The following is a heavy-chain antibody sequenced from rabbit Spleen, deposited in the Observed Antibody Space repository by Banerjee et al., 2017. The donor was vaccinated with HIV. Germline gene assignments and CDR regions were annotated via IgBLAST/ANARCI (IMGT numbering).Heavy chain of an antibody. V-gene: IGHV1S45*01. Sequence: QEHLKESGGGLVQPGGSLKLSCKASGFTLSSYYMNWVRQAPGKGLEWIGYIDPIFGTTYYASWAKGRFTISKTSSTTVTLQMTSLTAADTATYFCARDLASVVGWNFNLWGQGTLVTVS. J-gene: IGHJ4*01. CDR3: ARDLASVVGWNFNL. D-gene: IGHD3-1*01. CDR1: GFTLSSYYM. CDR2: IDPIFGTT.